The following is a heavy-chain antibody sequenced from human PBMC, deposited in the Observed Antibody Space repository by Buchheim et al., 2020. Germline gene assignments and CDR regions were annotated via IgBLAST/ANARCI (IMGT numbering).Heavy chain of an antibody. CDR1: GFTFSNYN. V-gene: IGHV3-21*01. D-gene: IGHD3-22*01. J-gene: IGHJ4*02. CDR3: ARNEAYYDRSGYFLY. CDR2: ISGSSSHI. Sequence: EVQLMESGGGLVNPGGSLRLACAASGFTFSNYNMHWVRQAPGKGQEWVSSISGSSSHIYHADSLRGRITISRDNAKNSLYLQMNSLSAEDTAVYYCARNEAYYDRSGYFLYWGQGT.